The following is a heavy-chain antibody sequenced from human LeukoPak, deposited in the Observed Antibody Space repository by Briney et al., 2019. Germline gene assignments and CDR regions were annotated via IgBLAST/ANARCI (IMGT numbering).Heavy chain of an antibody. CDR2: ITVYNGDT. CDR3: ARDHGAMGNYYYYYMDV. Sequence: ASVKVSCKTSGYTFTDNVITWVRQAPGQGLEWMGWITVYNGDTNYAQKVRARVSMTTDASTNAAYMELRSLRSDDTAVYYCARDHGAMGNYYYYYMDVWGKGTTVTVSS. J-gene: IGHJ6*03. CDR1: GYTFTDNV. V-gene: IGHV1-18*01. D-gene: IGHD5-18*01.